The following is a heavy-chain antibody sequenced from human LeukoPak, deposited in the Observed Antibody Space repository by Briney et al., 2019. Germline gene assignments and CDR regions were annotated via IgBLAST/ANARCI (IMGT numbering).Heavy chain of an antibody. Sequence: GASVKVSCKASGYAFTSYGISWVRQAPGQGLEWMGWISAYNGNTNYAQKLQGRVTMTTDTSTSTAYMELRSLRSDDTAVYYCARVHYGSGSHQVWFDPWGQGTLVTVSS. V-gene: IGHV1-18*01. J-gene: IGHJ5*02. CDR1: GYAFTSYG. CDR3: ARVHYGSGSHQVWFDP. CDR2: ISAYNGNT. D-gene: IGHD3-10*01.